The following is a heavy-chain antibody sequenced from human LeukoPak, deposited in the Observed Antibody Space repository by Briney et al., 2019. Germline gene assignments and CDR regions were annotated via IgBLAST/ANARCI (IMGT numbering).Heavy chain of an antibody. J-gene: IGHJ4*02. CDR2: IYYSGST. Sequence: SETLSLTCTVSGGSISSSSYYWGWIRQPQWKGLEWIGSIYYSGSTYYNPSLKSRVTISVDTSKNQFSLKLSSVTAADTAVYYCASAYYYDSSGYYPPVFDYWGQGTLVTVSS. D-gene: IGHD3-22*01. CDR1: GGSISSSSYY. V-gene: IGHV4-39*07. CDR3: ASAYYYDSSGYYPPVFDY.